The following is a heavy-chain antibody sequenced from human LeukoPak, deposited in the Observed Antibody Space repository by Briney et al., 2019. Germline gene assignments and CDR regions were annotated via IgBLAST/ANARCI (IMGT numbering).Heavy chain of an antibody. D-gene: IGHD2-21*01. CDR1: GVSISSSSYY. Sequence: SETLSLTCTVSGVSISSSSYYWGWIRQPPGKGLEWIGYIYYSGSTNYNPSLKSRVTISVDKSNNQFSLKLSSVTAADTAVYYCARVDSYEGLDYWGQGALVTVSS. CDR2: IYYSGST. V-gene: IGHV4-61*05. CDR3: ARVDSYEGLDY. J-gene: IGHJ4*02.